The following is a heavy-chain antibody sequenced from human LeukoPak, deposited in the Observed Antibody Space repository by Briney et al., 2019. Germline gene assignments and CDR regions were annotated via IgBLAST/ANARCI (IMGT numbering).Heavy chain of an antibody. D-gene: IGHD6-6*01. CDR3: ARTSIAAREADY. V-gene: IGHV3-66*01. CDR1: GFTVSSNY. Sequence: GGSLRLSCAASGFTVSSNYMSWVRQAPGKGLEWVSVIYSGGSTYYADSVKGRFTISRDNSKNTLYLQMNSLRAEDTAVYYCARTSIAAREADYWGQGTLVTVSS. CDR2: IYSGGST. J-gene: IGHJ4*02.